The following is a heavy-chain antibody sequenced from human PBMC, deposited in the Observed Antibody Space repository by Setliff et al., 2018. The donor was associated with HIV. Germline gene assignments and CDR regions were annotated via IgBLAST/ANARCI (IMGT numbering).Heavy chain of an antibody. CDR3: ARGNNDLESFDY. D-gene: IGHD3-3*01. V-gene: IGHV4-4*07. CDR2: IYASGKT. CDR1: GDSLNTYY. Sequence: ETLSLTCNVSGDSLNTYYWSWIRQSGGKGLEWIGRIYASGKTTFNPSLKSRVRMSVDTSKNQFSLKLTSVTASDTAVYYCARGNNDLESFDYWGQGALVTVSS. J-gene: IGHJ4*02.